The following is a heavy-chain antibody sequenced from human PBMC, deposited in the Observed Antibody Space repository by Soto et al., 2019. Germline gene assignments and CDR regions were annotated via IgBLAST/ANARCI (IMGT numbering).Heavy chain of an antibody. Sequence: LSLTCAVYGGSFSGYYWSWIRQPPGKGLEWIGEINHSGSTNYNPSLKSRVTISVDTSKNQFSLKLSSVTAADTAVYYCARGRESEGFDYWGQGTLVTAPQ. J-gene: IGHJ4*02. D-gene: IGHD1-26*01. V-gene: IGHV4-34*01. CDR3: ARGRESEGFDY. CDR2: INHSGST. CDR1: GGSFSGYY.